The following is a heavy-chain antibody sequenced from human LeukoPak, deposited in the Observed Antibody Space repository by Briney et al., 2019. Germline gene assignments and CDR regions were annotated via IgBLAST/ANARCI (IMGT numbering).Heavy chain of an antibody. CDR1: GGSISSSSYY. CDR3: ASERGQYCSSTSCYRTRAFDY. J-gene: IGHJ4*02. Sequence: SETLSLTCTVSGGSISSSSYYWGWLRQPPGKGLEWIGSIYYSGSTYYKPSRKSRVTISLDTSKNQFSLKLSSVTAADTAVYYCASERGQYCSSTSCYRTRAFDYWGQGTLVTVSS. CDR2: IYYSGST. V-gene: IGHV4-39*01. D-gene: IGHD2-2*01.